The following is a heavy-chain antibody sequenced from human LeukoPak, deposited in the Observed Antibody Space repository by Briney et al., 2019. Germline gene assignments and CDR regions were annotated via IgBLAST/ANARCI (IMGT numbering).Heavy chain of an antibody. Sequence: SETLSLTCAVYGGSFNGYYWSWIRQPPGKGLEWIGEINHSGSTNYNPSLKSRVTISVDTSKNQFSLKLSSVTAADTAVYYCAREEWELSSNFDYWGQGTLVTVSS. CDR3: AREEWELSSNFDY. J-gene: IGHJ4*02. D-gene: IGHD1-26*01. CDR2: INHSGST. V-gene: IGHV4-34*01. CDR1: GGSFNGYY.